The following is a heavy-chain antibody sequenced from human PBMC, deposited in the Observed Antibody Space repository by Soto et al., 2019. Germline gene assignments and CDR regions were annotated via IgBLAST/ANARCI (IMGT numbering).Heavy chain of an antibody. D-gene: IGHD3-10*01. CDR1: GYTFSNYD. CDR2: VNPNNGDT. CDR3: AKVSRKGSAIDFDY. V-gene: IGHV1-8*01. J-gene: IGHJ4*02. Sequence: QVQLVQSGAELKKPGASVKVSCKASGYTFSNYDMNWVRQATGQGPEWIGWVNPNNGDTGYAQKFQGRVNLTTDISTTPAYMALTSLRSEDTAIYYCAKVSRKGSAIDFDYWGQGTLITVSS.